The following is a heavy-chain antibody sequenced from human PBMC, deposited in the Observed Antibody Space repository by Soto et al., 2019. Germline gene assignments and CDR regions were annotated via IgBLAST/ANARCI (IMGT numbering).Heavy chain of an antibody. CDR3: ARDGHDRGFRWFDP. D-gene: IGHD1-1*01. J-gene: IGHJ5*02. Sequence: ASVKVSCKASGGTFSSYTISWVRQAPGQGLEWMGRIIPILGIANYAQKFQGRVTITADKSTSTAYMELSSLRSEDTAVYYCARDGHDRGFRWFDPWGQGTLVTVSS. CDR2: IIPILGIA. V-gene: IGHV1-69*04. CDR1: GGTFSSYT.